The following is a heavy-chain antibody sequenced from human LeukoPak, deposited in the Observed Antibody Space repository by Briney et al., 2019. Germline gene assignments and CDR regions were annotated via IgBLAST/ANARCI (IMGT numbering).Heavy chain of an antibody. CDR1: GFTCSSYT. Sequence: GGSLRLSCAASGFTCSSYTMNWVRQAPGKGLEWVSYISSSGTIYYADSVQGRFTISRDNAKNSLYLQMNSLRAEDTAVYYCARSTYQLLPTNFDYWGQGPLVTVSS. J-gene: IGHJ4*02. CDR3: ARSTYQLLPTNFDY. CDR2: ISSSGTI. V-gene: IGHV3-48*04. D-gene: IGHD2-2*01.